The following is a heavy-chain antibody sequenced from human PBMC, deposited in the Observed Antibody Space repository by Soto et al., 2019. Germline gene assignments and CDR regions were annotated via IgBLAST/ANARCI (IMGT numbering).Heavy chain of an antibody. CDR2: ISESGGTT. CDR3: VPGSSGAVGEDR. CDR1: GVTFIHHA. J-gene: IGHJ5*02. D-gene: IGHD1-26*01. Sequence: EVQLLQSGGGLVQPGGSLRLSCAASGVTFIHHAMTWVRQAPGKGLEWVSSISESGGTTYYADSVKGRFTISRDNPKNTLFLQMNSLRAEDTAVYYCVPGSSGAVGEDRWGQGTLVTVSS. V-gene: IGHV3-23*01.